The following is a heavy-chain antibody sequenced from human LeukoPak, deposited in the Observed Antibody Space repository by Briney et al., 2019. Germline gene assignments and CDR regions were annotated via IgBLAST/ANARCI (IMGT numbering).Heavy chain of an antibody. J-gene: IGHJ6*02. V-gene: IGHV3-30-3*01. CDR3: ARDLPNSYGPTYGMDV. CDR1: GLTFSSYA. CDR2: ISYDGSNK. D-gene: IGHD5-18*01. Sequence: GRSLRPSCEASGLTFSSYAMHWVRQAPGKGLEWVAVISYDGSNKYYAASVKGRFPISRANSKNTLYLKMNSLRAEDTAVYYCARDLPNSYGPTYGMDVWGQGTTVTVSS.